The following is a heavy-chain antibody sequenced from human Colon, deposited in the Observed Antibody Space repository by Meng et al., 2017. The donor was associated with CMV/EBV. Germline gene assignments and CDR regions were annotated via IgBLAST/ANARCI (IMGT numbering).Heavy chain of an antibody. J-gene: IGHJ5*02. V-gene: IGHV1-8*01. D-gene: IGHD1-26*01. CDR1: GYTFINHH. Sequence: KASGYTFINHHIDWVRQAPGQGLEWMGWMNSNTGNTGYAQKFQGRVTMTRDTSTSTAYMELSSLRSDDTAIYYCARGSGSDGRDWFDPWGQGTLVTVSS. CDR2: MNSNTGNT. CDR3: ARGSGSDGRDWFDP.